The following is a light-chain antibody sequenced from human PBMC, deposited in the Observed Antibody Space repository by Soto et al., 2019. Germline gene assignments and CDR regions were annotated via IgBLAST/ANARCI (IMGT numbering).Light chain of an antibody. V-gene: IGLV3-21*02. J-gene: IGLJ1*01. CDR3: QVWDDISDHYV. Sequence: SYELTQPPSVSVAPGQTARITCGGNSIGSKSVHWYQQQPGQAPVLVVYDDRDRPSGIPERFSGSKSGKTATLTISRVEAGDEADYYCQVWDDISDHYVFGTGTKVTVL. CDR2: DDR. CDR1: SIGSKS.